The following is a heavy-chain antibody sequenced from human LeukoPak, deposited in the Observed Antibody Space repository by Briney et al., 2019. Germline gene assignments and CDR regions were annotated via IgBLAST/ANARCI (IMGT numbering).Heavy chain of an antibody. J-gene: IGHJ3*02. D-gene: IGHD2-2*01. CDR3: ARDLRYCSSTSCYRGAFDI. CDR1: GFTVSSNY. CDR2: IYSGGST. Sequence: GGSLRLSXAASGFTVSSNYMSWVRQAPGKGLEWVSVIYSGGSTYYADSAKGRFTISRDNSKNTLYLQMNSLRAEDTAVYYCARDLRYCSSTSCYRGAFDIWGQGTMVTVSS. V-gene: IGHV3-66*02.